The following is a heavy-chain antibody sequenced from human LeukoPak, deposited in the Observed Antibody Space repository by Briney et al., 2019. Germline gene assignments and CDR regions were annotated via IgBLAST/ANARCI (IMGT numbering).Heavy chain of an antibody. CDR2: INSDGSST. CDR1: GFTFSSYW. CDR3: AMYSSGWLYYFDY. J-gene: IGHJ4*02. Sequence: GGSLRLSCAASGFTFSSYWMHWVRQAPGKGLVWVSRINSDGSSTSYADSVKGRFTISRDNAKNTLYLQMNSLRAEDTAVYYCAMYSSGWLYYFDYWGQGTLVTVSS. D-gene: IGHD6-19*01. V-gene: IGHV3-74*01.